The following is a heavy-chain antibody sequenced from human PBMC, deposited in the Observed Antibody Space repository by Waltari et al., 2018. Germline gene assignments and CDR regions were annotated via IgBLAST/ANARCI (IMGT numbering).Heavy chain of an antibody. Sequence: QVQLVQSGAEVKKPGSSVKVSCTASGGTFSSYAISWVRQAPGQGLEWMGGIIPIFGTANYAQKFQGRVTITADESTSTAYMELSSLRSEDTAVYYCARVRYSSSWGKGGGMDVWGQGTTVTVSS. V-gene: IGHV1-69*01. CDR3: ARVRYSSSWGKGGGMDV. CDR1: GGTFSSYA. D-gene: IGHD6-13*01. CDR2: IIPIFGTA. J-gene: IGHJ6*02.